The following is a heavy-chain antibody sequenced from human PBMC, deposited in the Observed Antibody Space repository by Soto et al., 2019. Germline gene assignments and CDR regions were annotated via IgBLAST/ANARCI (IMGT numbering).Heavy chain of an antibody. J-gene: IGHJ4*02. CDR1: GFSLTTSGVG. D-gene: IGHD3-10*01. CDR3: VHSHVDYYGSGSYYLFFDY. V-gene: IGHV2-5*02. CDR2: IYWDDDK. Sequence: QITLKESGPPLVKPTQTLTLTCTFSGFSLTTSGVGVGWIRQPPGKALEWPALIYWDDDKRYSPSLKSRLAITKDTSKNQVVLTLTNMDPVDTGTYYCVHSHVDYYGSGSYYLFFDYWGQGTLVTVSS.